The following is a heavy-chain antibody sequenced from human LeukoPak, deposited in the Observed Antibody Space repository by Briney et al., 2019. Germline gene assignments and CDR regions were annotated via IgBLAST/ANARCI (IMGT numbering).Heavy chain of an antibody. CDR1: GFAFSTYL. D-gene: IGHD3-10*01. Sequence: GGSLKLSCAASGFAFSTYLMDWVRQAPGKGLEWVGNINQDGSVKHYVDSVKGRFTISRDNSKNTLYLQMSSLRAEDTAVYYCARESSGGSHFDYWGQGTLVTVSS. V-gene: IGHV3-7*01. CDR3: ARESSGGSHFDY. J-gene: IGHJ4*02. CDR2: INQDGSVK.